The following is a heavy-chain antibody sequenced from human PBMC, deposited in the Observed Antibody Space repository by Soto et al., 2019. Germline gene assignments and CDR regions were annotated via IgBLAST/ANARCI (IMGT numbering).Heavy chain of an antibody. J-gene: IGHJ4*02. CDR1: GFTFTNYA. CDR2: IGGGSGST. CDR3: ATRMYSTSWYCFVS. D-gene: IGHD6-13*01. V-gene: IGHV3-23*01. Sequence: EVQLLESGGGFVQPGGSLRLSCAASGFTFTNYALSWVRQAPGKGLEWVSTIGGGSGSTSYADSVKGRFSISRENSKNTLYLQMSSLRGEDTALYYCATRMYSTSWYCFVSWGQGTRVTVSS.